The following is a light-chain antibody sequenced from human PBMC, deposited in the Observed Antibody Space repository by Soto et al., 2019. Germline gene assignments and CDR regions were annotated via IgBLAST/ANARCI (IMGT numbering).Light chain of an antibody. CDR3: QQTHSTPLT. Sequence: DIQMTQSPSSLSAFVGDRVTITCRASQSISNSLNWYQQKPGKAPRLLISTISSLQSGVPSRFTGSGSGTDFTLTISSLQPADFATYYCQQTHSTPLTFGGGTKVEV. CDR1: QSISNS. CDR2: TIS. V-gene: IGKV1-39*01. J-gene: IGKJ4*01.